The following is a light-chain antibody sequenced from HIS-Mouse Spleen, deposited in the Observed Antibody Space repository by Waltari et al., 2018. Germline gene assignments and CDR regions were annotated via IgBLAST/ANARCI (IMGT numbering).Light chain of an antibody. CDR2: KDI. J-gene: IGLJ2*01. V-gene: IGLV3-27*01. CDR3: YSAADNSGV. Sequence: SYELTQPSSVSVSPGQTARITCAGDVLAKKKYARWFQQKPGQAPVLGIYKDIERPSGIPERFSGSSSGTTVTLTISGAQVEDEADYYCYSAADNSGVFGGGTKLTVL. CDR1: VLAKKKY.